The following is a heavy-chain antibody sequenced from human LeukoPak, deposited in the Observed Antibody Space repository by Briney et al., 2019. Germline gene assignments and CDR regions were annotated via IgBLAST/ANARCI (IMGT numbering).Heavy chain of an antibody. Sequence: SETLSLTCTVSGGSISSSSYYWGWIRQPPGKGLEWIGSIYHSGRTYYNPSLKSRVTISVDTSKNQFSLKLSSVTAADTAVYYCAREALDDEGAFDIWGQGTMVTVSS. D-gene: IGHD1-1*01. CDR1: GGSISSSSYY. V-gene: IGHV4-39*07. CDR2: IYHSGRT. CDR3: AREALDDEGAFDI. J-gene: IGHJ3*02.